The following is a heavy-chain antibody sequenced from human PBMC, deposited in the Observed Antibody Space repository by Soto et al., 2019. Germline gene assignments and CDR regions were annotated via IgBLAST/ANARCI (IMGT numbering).Heavy chain of an antibody. Sequence: ASVKVSCKASGYTFTSYGISWVRQAPGQGLEWMGWISAYNGNTNYAQKLQGRVTMTTDTSTSTAYMELRSLRSDDTAVYYCARDRPYYSVARRYWFDPWGQGTLVTVS. CDR3: ARDRPYYSVARRYWFDP. J-gene: IGHJ5*02. CDR2: ISAYNGNT. CDR1: GYTFTSYG. D-gene: IGHD3-10*02. V-gene: IGHV1-18*01.